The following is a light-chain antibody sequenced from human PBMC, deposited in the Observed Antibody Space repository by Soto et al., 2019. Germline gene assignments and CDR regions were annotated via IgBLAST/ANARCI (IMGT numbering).Light chain of an antibody. J-gene: IGKJ1*01. CDR1: QNIVTY. CDR3: QQSYNFPRT. Sequence: DIQMTQSPSSLSASVGDRVTITCRASQNIVTYLNWYLQKPGQAPKLLIYATSSLQSGVPPRFSCSGSGTEFTFTISSLQAEDFATYYCQQSYNFPRTFGQGTRVEI. CDR2: ATS. V-gene: IGKV1-39*01.